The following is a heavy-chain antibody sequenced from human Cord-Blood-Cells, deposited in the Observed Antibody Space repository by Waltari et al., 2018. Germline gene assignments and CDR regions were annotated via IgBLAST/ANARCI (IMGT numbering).Heavy chain of an antibody. V-gene: IGHV4-59*01. J-gene: IGHJ6*02. CDR1: GGSISSYY. Sequence: QVQLQESGPGLVKPSETLSLTCTVSGGSISSYYWSWIRQPPGKGLEWIGYIYYSGSTNYNPSLKSRVTISVDTSKNQFSLKLSSVTAADTAVYYCVRVNKGIYGMDVWGQGTTVTVSS. CDR3: VRVNKGIYGMDV. CDR2: IYYSGST. D-gene: IGHD3-10*01.